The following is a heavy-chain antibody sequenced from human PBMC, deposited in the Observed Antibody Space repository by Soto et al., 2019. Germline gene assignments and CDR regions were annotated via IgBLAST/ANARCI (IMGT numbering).Heavy chain of an antibody. CDR3: ARDRDYYYDTSDMYRYHYAMDV. D-gene: IGHD3-22*01. CDR2: ISAYSYRT. Sequence: QGQLVQSGTEVKKPGASVKVSCKASGYPFTNSAISWVRQAPVQGLEWMGWISAYSYRTNDAQNFQGRVTMTTDTATSTAYMEVGRLRSDDTAVYYCARDRDYYYDTSDMYRYHYAMDVWGQGTTVPVSS. V-gene: IGHV1-18*04. CDR1: GYPFTNSA. J-gene: IGHJ6*02.